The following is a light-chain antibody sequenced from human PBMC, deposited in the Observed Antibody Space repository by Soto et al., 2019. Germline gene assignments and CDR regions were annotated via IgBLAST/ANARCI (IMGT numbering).Light chain of an antibody. CDR2: DAS. CDR3: QQYKSWQLS. J-gene: IGKJ4*01. V-gene: IGKV1-5*01. Sequence: DIQMTQSPSTLSASVGERVTITCRASQNLDTWLAWYQQKPGKAPKVLIYDASNLESGVPSRFSGSGSGTEFTLTISSLQPDDSATYYCQQYKSWQLSFGGGTKVDSK. CDR1: QNLDTW.